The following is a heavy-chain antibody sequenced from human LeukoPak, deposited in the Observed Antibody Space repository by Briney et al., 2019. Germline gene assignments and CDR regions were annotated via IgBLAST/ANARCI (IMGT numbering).Heavy chain of an antibody. CDR3: ARGEEVLWFGEFQNWFDP. CDR1: GGSFSGYY. Sequence: ASETLSLTCAVYGGSFSGYYWSWIRQPPGKGLEWIGEINHSGSTNYNPSLKSRVTISVDTSKNQFSLKLSSVTAADTAVYYCARGEEVLWFGEFQNWFDPWGQGTLVTVSS. J-gene: IGHJ5*02. D-gene: IGHD3-10*01. V-gene: IGHV4-34*01. CDR2: INHSGST.